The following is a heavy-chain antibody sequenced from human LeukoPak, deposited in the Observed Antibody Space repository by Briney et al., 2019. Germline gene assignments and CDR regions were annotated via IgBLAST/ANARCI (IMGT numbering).Heavy chain of an antibody. D-gene: IGHD3-10*01. Sequence: SETLSLTCAAYAGSFSGYYWSWIRQPPGKGLEWIGEINHSGSTNYNPSLKSRVTISVDTSKNQFSLKLSSVTAADTAVYYCARLRRLWFGELSAYDYWGQGTLVTVSS. CDR3: ARLRRLWFGELSAYDY. CDR1: AGSFSGYY. V-gene: IGHV4-34*01. J-gene: IGHJ4*02. CDR2: INHSGST.